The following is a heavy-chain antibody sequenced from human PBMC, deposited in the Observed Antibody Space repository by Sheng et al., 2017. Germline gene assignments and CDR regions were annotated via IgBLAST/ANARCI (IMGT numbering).Heavy chain of an antibody. CDR1: GFTFSSYG. Sequence: QVQLVESGGGVVQPGRSLRLSCAASGFTFSSYGMHWVRQAPGKGLEWVAVIWYDGSNKYYADSVKGRFTISRDNSKNTLYLQMNSLRAEDTAVYYCARNGFYVDIGAFDIWGQGTMVTVSS. CDR3: ARNGFYVDIGAFDI. CDR2: IWYDGSNK. J-gene: IGHJ3*02. D-gene: IGHD2-2*03. V-gene: IGHV3-33*01.